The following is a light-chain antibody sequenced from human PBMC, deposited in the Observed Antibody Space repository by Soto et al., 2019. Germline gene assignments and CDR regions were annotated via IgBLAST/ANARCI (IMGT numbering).Light chain of an antibody. J-gene: IGKJ1*01. CDR3: QQYGRT. CDR2: GAS. V-gene: IGKV3-20*01. CDR1: QSISSSY. Sequence: EIVLTQSPGTLSLSPGERATLSCRASQSISSSYLAWYQQKPGQAPRLLIYGASSRATGIPDRFSGSGSGTDFTLTISRLEPEDFAVYYCQQYGRTSGKGTKV.